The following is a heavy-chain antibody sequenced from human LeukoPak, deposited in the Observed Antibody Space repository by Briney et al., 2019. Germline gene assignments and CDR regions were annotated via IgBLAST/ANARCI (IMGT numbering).Heavy chain of an antibody. CDR3: APGGDYCSSSSCPS. D-gene: IGHD2-2*01. Sequence: RPGGSLRLSCAASEFTFSDYYMSWIRQAPGKGLEWVSYISSSGSAIHYADSVKGRFTISRDNAKNSLYLQMNSLRAEDTAVYYCAPGGDYCSSSSCPSRGQGTIVTVSS. CDR1: EFTFSDYY. V-gene: IGHV3-11*01. J-gene: IGHJ3*01. CDR2: ISSSGSAI.